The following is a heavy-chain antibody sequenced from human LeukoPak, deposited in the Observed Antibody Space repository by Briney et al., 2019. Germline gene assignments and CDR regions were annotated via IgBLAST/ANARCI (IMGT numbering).Heavy chain of an antibody. CDR2: IYPGDSDT. CDR1: GYTFTDYW. J-gene: IGHJ4*02. CDR3: ARGDDGNSFFNY. Sequence: GESLKISCKTPGYTFTDYWIGWVRQMPGKGLDWMGIIYPGDSDTRYSPSFQGQVTISADKSIITAYLQWSSLKASDTAIYYCARGDDGNSFFNYWGQGTLVTVSS. V-gene: IGHV5-51*01. D-gene: IGHD4-23*01.